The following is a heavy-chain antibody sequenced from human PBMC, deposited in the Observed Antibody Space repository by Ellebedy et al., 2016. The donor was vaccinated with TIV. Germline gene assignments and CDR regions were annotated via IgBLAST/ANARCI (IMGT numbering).Heavy chain of an antibody. D-gene: IGHD1-26*01. CDR3: ARERIVGANIEDYYYYYMDV. CDR1: GFTFSSYS. V-gene: IGHV3-48*01. Sequence: GGSLRLXXAASGFTFSSYSMNWVRQAPGKGLEWVSYISSSSSTIYYADSVKGRFTISRDNAKNSLYLQMNSLRAEDTAVYYCARERIVGANIEDYYYYYMDVWGKGTTVTVSS. CDR2: ISSSSSTI. J-gene: IGHJ6*03.